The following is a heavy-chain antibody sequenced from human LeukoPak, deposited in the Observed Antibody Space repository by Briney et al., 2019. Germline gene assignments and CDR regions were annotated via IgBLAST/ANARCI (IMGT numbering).Heavy chain of an antibody. CDR3: ARDLDYYDSSGCLDY. CDR2: ISYDGSNK. D-gene: IGHD3-22*01. CDR1: GFTFSSYA. V-gene: IGHV3-30-3*01. J-gene: IGHJ4*02. Sequence: GGSLRLSCAASGFTFSSYAMHWVRQAPGKGLEWVAVISYDGSNKYYADSVKGRFTISRDNSKNTLYLQMNSLRAEDTAVYYCARDLDYYDSSGCLDYWGQGTLVTVSS.